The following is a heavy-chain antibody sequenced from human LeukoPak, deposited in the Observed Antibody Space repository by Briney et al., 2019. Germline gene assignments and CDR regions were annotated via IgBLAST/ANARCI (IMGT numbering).Heavy chain of an antibody. D-gene: IGHD2-21*02. J-gene: IGHJ4*02. CDR1: GFTFSTYG. V-gene: IGHV3-33*06. CDR3: AKDGTGCGGDCYSDY. CDR2: IWFDGSKK. Sequence: GRSLRLSCAASGFTFSTYGMHWVRQAPGKGLEWVAVIWFDGSKKYYADSVKGRFTISRDNSKNTLYLQMNSLRAEDTAVYYCAKDGTGCGGDCYSDYWGQGTLVTVSS.